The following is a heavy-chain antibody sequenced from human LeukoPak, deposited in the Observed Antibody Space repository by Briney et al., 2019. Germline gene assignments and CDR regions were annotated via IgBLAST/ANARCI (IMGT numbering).Heavy chain of an antibody. V-gene: IGHV4-39*01. CDR1: GGSISSSSYY. CDR2: IYYSGST. D-gene: IGHD3-3*01. CDR3: TRGSGDTIFGVVIQYNWFDP. Sequence: SETLSLTCTVSGGSISSSSYYWGWLRQPPGKGLEWIGSIYYSGSTYYNPSLKSRVTISVDTSKNQFSLKLSSVTAADTAVYYCTRGSGDTIFGVVIQYNWFDPWGQGTLVTVSS. J-gene: IGHJ5*02.